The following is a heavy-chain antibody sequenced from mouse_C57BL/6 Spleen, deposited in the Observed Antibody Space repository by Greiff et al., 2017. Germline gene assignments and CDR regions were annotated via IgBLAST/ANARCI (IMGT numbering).Heavy chain of an antibody. CDR1: GYSFTDYN. J-gene: IGHJ4*01. Sequence: VQLKESGPELVKPGASVKISCKASGYSFTDYNMNWVKQSNGKSLEWIGVINPNYGTTSYNQKFKGKATLTVDQSSSTAYMQLNILTSEDSAVYYCARGDYYDYDPYYAMDYWGQGTSVTVSS. CDR3: ARGDYYDYDPYYAMDY. CDR2: INPNYGTT. V-gene: IGHV1-39*01. D-gene: IGHD2-4*01.